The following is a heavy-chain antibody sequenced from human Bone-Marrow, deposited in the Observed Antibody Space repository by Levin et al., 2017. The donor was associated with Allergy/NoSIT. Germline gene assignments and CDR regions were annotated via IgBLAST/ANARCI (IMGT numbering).Heavy chain of an antibody. Sequence: RSQTLSLTCTVSGGSISGSTYYWAWIRQPPGKGLEWIASIYYTGTTYYNPSLKSRVTISVDTSKNQFSLKLTSVIAADTAVYYCARILLSSAGVYGYWGQGIVVTVSS. D-gene: IGHD6-13*01. J-gene: IGHJ4*02. CDR2: IYYTGTT. CDR3: ARILLSSAGVYGY. V-gene: IGHV4-39*07. CDR1: GGSISGSTYY.